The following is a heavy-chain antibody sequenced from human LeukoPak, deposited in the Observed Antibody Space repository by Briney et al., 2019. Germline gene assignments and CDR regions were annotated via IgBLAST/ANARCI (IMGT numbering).Heavy chain of an antibody. J-gene: IGHJ4*02. V-gene: IGHV4-4*02. CDR2: IQSSGNT. CDR1: GGSVSRTNW. Sequence: SGTLSLTCAVSGGSVSRTNWCSWVRQPPGKGLEWIGEIQSSGNTHYSPSLETRVTMSVDESETRVTLKMSSVTAADTAVYYCARHMTVSGTRGFDNWGQGILVTVSS. D-gene: IGHD6-19*01. CDR3: ARHMTVSGTRGFDN.